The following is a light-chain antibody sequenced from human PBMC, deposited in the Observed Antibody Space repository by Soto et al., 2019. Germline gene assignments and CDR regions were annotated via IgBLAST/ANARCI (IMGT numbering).Light chain of an antibody. V-gene: IGLV2-23*03. Sequence: QSVLTQPASVSGSPGQSITISCTGTNNDVGGYKLVSWYQQHPGKVPKVVIYEGSKRPSGVSNRFSGSKAGKTASLTIAVLQAEDEAYYYCWSYAGNTIFVFGGGTKLTVL. CDR2: EGS. CDR3: WSYAGNTIFV. CDR1: NNDVGGYKL. J-gene: IGLJ2*01.